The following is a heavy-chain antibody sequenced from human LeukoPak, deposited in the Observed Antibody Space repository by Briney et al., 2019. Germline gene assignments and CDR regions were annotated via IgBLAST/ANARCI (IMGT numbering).Heavy chain of an antibody. CDR1: GESFSGYY. V-gene: IGHV4-34*01. J-gene: IGHJ4*02. D-gene: IGHD5-18*01. CDR2: INHRGST. Sequence: PSETLSLTCAVYGESFSGYYWSWIRQPPGKGLEWIGEINHRGSTNYNPSLKSRVTISVDTSKNQFSLKLSSVTAADTAVYYCARAEKRGGYSYGLYFDYWDQGTLVTVSS. CDR3: ARAEKRGGYSYGLYFDY.